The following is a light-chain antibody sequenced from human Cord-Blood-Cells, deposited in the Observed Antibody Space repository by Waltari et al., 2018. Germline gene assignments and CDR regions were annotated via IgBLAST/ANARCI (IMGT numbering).Light chain of an antibody. CDR2: EGS. CDR3: CSYAGSVV. J-gene: IGLJ2*01. CDR1: SSDVGRYNL. V-gene: IGLV2-23*01. Sequence: QSALTQPASVSGSPGQSINISCTGTSSDVGRYNLVSWYQQHPGKAPKLMIYEGSKRPSGVSNRFSGSKSGNTASLTISGLQAEDEADYYCCSYAGSVVFGGGTKLTVL.